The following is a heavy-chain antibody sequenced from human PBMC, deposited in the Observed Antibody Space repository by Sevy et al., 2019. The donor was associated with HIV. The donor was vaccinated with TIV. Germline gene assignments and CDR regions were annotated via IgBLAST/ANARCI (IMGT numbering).Heavy chain of an antibody. CDR1: GYTFTSYY. V-gene: IGHV1-46*03. CDR2: INPSGGST. D-gene: IGHD2-2*01. J-gene: IGHJ4*02. CDR3: ARGPDIVVVPAAIPTYFDY. Sequence: ASVKVSCKASGYTFTSYYMHWVRQAPGQGLEWMGIINPSGGSTSYAQKFQGRVTMTRDTSTSTVYMELSSLRSEDTAVYYCARGPDIVVVPAAIPTYFDYWGQGTLVTVSS.